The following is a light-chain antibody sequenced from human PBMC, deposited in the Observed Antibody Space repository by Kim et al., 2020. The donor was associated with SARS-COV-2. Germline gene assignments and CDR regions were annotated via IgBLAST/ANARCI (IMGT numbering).Light chain of an antibody. Sequence: QSVLTQPPSASGTPGQRVTISCSGSSSNFGSSTVNWYQQLPGTAPKLLIYNNYLRPSEVPDRFSGSKSGTSASLAISGLQSEDEADYCCAAWDDSLNEGVFGTGTKVTVL. V-gene: IGLV1-44*01. CDR3: AAWDDSLNEGV. CDR2: NNY. CDR1: SSNFGSST. J-gene: IGLJ1*01.